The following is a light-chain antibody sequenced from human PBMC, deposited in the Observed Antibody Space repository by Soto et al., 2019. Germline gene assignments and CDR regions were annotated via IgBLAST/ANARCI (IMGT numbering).Light chain of an antibody. V-gene: IGLV3-21*01. CDR2: SDT. CDR1: DIGSKG. CDR3: QVWDSGSAHLV. J-gene: IGLJ2*01. Sequence: SYELTQPPSVSVAPGKTASISCGGNDIGSKGVHWYQQEPGQAPVLVIYSDTDLPPVITERFSGSNSANLATLTISRVEAGDDADYFCQVWDSGSAHLVFGGGTNLTVL.